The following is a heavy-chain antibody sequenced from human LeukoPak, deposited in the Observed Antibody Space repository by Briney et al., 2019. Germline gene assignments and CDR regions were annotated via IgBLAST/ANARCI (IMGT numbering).Heavy chain of an antibody. J-gene: IGHJ4*02. V-gene: IGHV1-2*02. CDR1: GYTFTGYY. Sequence: ASVKVSCKASGYTFTGYYMHWVRQAPGQGLEWMGWINPNSGGTNYAQKFQGRVTMTRVTSISTAYMELSRLRSEDTAVYYCAKTPDSSSWYRSGFDYWGQGTLVTVSS. CDR2: INPNSGGT. D-gene: IGHD6-13*01. CDR3: AKTPDSSSWYRSGFDY.